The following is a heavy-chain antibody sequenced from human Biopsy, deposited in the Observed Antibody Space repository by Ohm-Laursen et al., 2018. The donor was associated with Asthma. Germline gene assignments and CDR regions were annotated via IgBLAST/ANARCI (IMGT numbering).Heavy chain of an antibody. D-gene: IGHD2-21*02. J-gene: IGHJ4*02. V-gene: IGHV4-61*08. CDR3: ARGVDRVTGLLDHFDY. Sequence: SETLSLTCTVSGDSITSGGCCWNWIRQHPGKGLEWIGYIHHSGTSYYNPSLKSRVTISIDASKNQFSLKLTSVTAADTAVYYCARGVDRVTGLLDHFDYWGQGTLVIVSS. CDR1: GDSITSGGCC. CDR2: IHHSGTS.